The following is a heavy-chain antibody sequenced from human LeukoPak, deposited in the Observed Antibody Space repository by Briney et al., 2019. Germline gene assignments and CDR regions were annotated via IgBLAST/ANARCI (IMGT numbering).Heavy chain of an antibody. Sequence: PSETLSLTCAVYGGSFSGYYWSWIRQPPGKGLEWIGEINHSGSTNYNPSLKSRVTISVDTSKNQFSLKLSSVTAADTAVYYCARALAWIQGPTWDCWGQGTLVTVSS. CDR2: INHSGST. CDR1: GGSFSGYY. D-gene: IGHD5-18*01. V-gene: IGHV4-34*01. CDR3: ARALAWIQGPTWDC. J-gene: IGHJ4*02.